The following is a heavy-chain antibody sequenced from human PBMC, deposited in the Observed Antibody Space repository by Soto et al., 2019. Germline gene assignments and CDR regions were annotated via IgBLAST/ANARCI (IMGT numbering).Heavy chain of an antibody. Sequence: SETLSLTCAVYGGSFSGYYWNWIRQPPGKGLEWIGEINHSGSTNYNPSLKSRVTISVDTSKNQFSLKLSSVTAADTAVYYCASRGTTTDCSGGSCYAWGFDYWGQGTLVTVSS. CDR2: INHSGST. V-gene: IGHV4-34*01. CDR1: GGSFSGYY. J-gene: IGHJ4*02. CDR3: ASRGTTTDCSGGSCYAWGFDY. D-gene: IGHD2-15*01.